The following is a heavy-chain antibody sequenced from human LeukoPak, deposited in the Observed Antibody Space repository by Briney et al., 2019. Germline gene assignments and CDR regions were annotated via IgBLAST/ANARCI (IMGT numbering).Heavy chain of an antibody. J-gene: IGHJ4*02. V-gene: IGHV4-59*08. CDR3: ARGLAHKFDY. CDR1: GGSTSTYY. Sequence: SETLSLTCTVSGGSTSTYYWSWFRQPPGKGLEWIGYLYYSGSTNYNPSLKSRVTISLDTSKNQFSLKLSSVTAADTAVYYCARGLAHKFDYWGQGTLVTVSS. CDR2: LYYSGST. D-gene: IGHD6-19*01.